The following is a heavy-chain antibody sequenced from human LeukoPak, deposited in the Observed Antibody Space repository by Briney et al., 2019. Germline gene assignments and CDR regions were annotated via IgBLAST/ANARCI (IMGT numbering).Heavy chain of an antibody. CDR2: IKQDGSEK. Sequence: GGSLRLSCAASGFTFSSYWMSWVRQAPGKGLEWVANIKQDGSEKYYVDSVKGRFTISRDNAKNSLYLQMNSLRAEDTAVYYCARDCTSIAARPTDWYFDLWGRGTLVTVSS. J-gene: IGHJ2*01. CDR3: ARDCTSIAARPTDWYFDL. D-gene: IGHD6-6*01. V-gene: IGHV3-7*01. CDR1: GFTFSSYW.